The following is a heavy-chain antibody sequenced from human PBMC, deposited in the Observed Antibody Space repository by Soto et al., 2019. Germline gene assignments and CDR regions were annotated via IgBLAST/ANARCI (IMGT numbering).Heavy chain of an antibody. CDR2: IIPIFGTA. V-gene: IGHV1-69*13. Sequence: ASVKVSCKASGGTFSSYAISWVRQAPGQGLEWMGGIIPIFGTANYAQKFQGRVTITADESTSTAYMELSSLRSEDTAVYYCARAGGPYYDILTGYSNWFDPWGQGTLVTVSS. D-gene: IGHD3-9*01. CDR3: ARAGGPYYDILTGYSNWFDP. CDR1: GGTFSSYA. J-gene: IGHJ5*02.